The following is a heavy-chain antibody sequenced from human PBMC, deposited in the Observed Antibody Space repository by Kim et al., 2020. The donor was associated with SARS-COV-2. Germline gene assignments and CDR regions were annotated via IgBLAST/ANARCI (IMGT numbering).Heavy chain of an antibody. D-gene: IGHD2-2*01. CDR2: FDPEDGET. CDR3: ATDSWPDIVVLPAAIRGAQGYYGKDV. Sequence: APVKVSCKVSGYTLTELSMHWVRQAPGKGLEWMGGFDPEDGETIYAQKFQGRVTMTEDTTTDTAYMELSSLRSEDTAVYYCATDSWPDIVVLPAAIRGAQGYYGKDVWGQGTTVTVSS. J-gene: IGHJ6*02. V-gene: IGHV1-24*01. CDR1: GYTLTELS.